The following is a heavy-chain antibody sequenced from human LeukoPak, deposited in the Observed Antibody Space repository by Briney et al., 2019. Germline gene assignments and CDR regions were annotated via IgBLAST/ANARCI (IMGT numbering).Heavy chain of an antibody. CDR2: ISSSGSTI. Sequence: PGGSLRLSCAASGFTFSDYYMSWIRQAPGKGLEWVSYISSSGSTIYYADPVKGRFTISRDNAKNSLYLQMNSLRAEDTAVYYCASLGYCSSTSCPYYYYGMDVWGQGTTVTVSS. CDR1: GFTFSDYY. J-gene: IGHJ6*02. CDR3: ASLGYCSSTSCPYYYYGMDV. V-gene: IGHV3-11*01. D-gene: IGHD2-2*01.